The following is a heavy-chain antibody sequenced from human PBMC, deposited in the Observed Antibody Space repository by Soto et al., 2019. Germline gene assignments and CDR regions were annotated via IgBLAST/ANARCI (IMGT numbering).Heavy chain of an antibody. V-gene: IGHV4-31*03. J-gene: IGHJ6*03. CDR3: AMDSYCSGGSCSYYYYYMDV. CDR1: GGSISSGGYY. D-gene: IGHD2-15*01. CDR2: IYYSGST. Sequence: QVQLQESGPGLVKPSQTLSLTCTVSGGSISSGGYYWSWIRQHPGKGLEWIGYIYYSGSTYYNPSLKSRLPISVDTSMNQFSLKLSSVTAADTAVYYCAMDSYCSGGSCSYYYYYMDVLGKGTTVTVSS.